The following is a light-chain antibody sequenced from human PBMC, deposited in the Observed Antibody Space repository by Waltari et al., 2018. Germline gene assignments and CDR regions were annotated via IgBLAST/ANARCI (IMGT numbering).Light chain of an antibody. J-gene: IGKJ2*01. V-gene: IGKV1-8*01. CDR2: AVS. CDR1: QDIRTY. CDR3: QQYYAFPRT. Sequence: AIRVTQSPSSLSASTGDRVTITCRASQDIRTYLGWYQQKPGKAPKLLLYAVSILQSGVPSRFSGSGSGTDFALHIQNLQSEDFATYYCQQYYAFPRTFGQGTKLEI.